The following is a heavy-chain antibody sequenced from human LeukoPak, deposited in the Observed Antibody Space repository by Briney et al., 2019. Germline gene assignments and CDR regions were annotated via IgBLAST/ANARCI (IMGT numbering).Heavy chain of an antibody. J-gene: IGHJ4*02. V-gene: IGHV3-30*04. CDR1: GFTFSSYV. CDR2: ISYDGRNK. Sequence: GGSLRLSCAASGFTFSSYVMHWVRQAPGKGLEWVALISYDGRNKYYADSVKGRFTISRDNSKNTLYLQMNSLRAEDTAVYYCASYYYDSSGYNSGVDYWGQGTLVTVSS. CDR3: ASYYYDSSGYNSGVDY. D-gene: IGHD3-22*01.